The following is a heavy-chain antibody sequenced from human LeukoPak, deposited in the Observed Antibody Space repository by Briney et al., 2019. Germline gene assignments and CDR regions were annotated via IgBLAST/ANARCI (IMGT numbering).Heavy chain of an antibody. D-gene: IGHD3-3*01. CDR3: ARHAGKHYDFWSGYYTSNWFAP. V-gene: IGHV5-51*01. Sequence: GESLKISCKGSGYSFTGYWIGWVRQMPGKGLEWMGIIYPGDSDTRYSPSFQGQVTISADKSISTAYLQWSSLKASDTAMYYCARHAGKHYDFWSGYYTSNWFAPWGQGTLVTVSS. J-gene: IGHJ5*02. CDR2: IYPGDSDT. CDR1: GYSFTGYW.